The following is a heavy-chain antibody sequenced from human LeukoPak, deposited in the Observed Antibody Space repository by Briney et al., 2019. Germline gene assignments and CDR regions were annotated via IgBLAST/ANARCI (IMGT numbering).Heavy chain of an antibody. D-gene: IGHD3-22*01. CDR3: SKDSSGYPKGVFDY. CDR1: GFTFDDYA. CDR2: ISWNSGKI. V-gene: IGHV3-9*03. J-gene: IGHJ4*02. Sequence: GRSLRLSCAASGFTFDDYAMHWVRQAPGKGLEWVSGISWNSGKIGYADSVKGRFTISRDNAKNSLYLQMNSLRAEDMALYYCSKDSSGYPKGVFDYWGQGTLLTVSS.